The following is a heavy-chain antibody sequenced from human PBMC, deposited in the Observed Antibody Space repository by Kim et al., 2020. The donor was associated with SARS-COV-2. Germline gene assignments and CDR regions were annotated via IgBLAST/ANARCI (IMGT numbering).Heavy chain of an antibody. D-gene: IGHD5-12*01. Sequence: GGSLRLSCVVSGYNLQDSTIHWVRQAPGKGLEWVAAVAFDKFNSRYYAEALKGRFSVSRDTSTNTVSLAIDSLRPDDTAIYYCAREGGTSGYCGYFDNWGRGTRVTVSS. CDR3: AREGGTSGYCGYFDN. V-gene: IGHV3-30*04. CDR1: GYNLQDST. J-gene: IGHJ4*02. CDR2: VAFDKFNSR.